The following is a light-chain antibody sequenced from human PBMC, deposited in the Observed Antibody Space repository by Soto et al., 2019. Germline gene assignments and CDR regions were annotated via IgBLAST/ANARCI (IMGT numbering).Light chain of an antibody. CDR2: GAS. V-gene: IGKV3-15*01. Sequence: EIVMTQSPATLSVSPGERATLSCRASQTVSSNLAWYQQNPGQASRLLLHGASTRAPGVPARFSGSGSGTEFTLTISSLQSEDLAVYYCQQYHNWPPQYTFGQGTKLQIK. J-gene: IGKJ2*01. CDR1: QTVSSN. CDR3: QQYHNWPPQYT.